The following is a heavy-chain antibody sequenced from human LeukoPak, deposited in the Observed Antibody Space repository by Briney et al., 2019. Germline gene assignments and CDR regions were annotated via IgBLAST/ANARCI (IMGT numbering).Heavy chain of an antibody. CDR3: ARSVTDSTYFSP. CDR2: IYYSGST. Sequence: PSETLSLTCTVSGGSISSYYWSWIRRPPGKGLEWIGYIYYSGSTNYNPSLKSRVTISVDTSKNQFSLKLSSVTAADTAVHYCARSVTDSTYFSPWGQGTLVTVSS. V-gene: IGHV4-59*01. D-gene: IGHD3-3*01. J-gene: IGHJ5*02. CDR1: GGSISSYY.